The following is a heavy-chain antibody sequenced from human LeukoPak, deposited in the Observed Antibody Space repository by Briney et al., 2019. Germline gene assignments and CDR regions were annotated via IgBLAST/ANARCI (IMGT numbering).Heavy chain of an antibody. D-gene: IGHD5-12*01. CDR2: MNPNSGNT. CDR1: GYTFTSYD. CDR3: ARVGADSGYDY. V-gene: IGHV1-8*01. J-gene: IGHJ4*02. Sequence: ASVKVSCKASGYTFTSYDINWVRQATGQGLEWMGWMNPNSGNTGYAQKFQGRVTMTRDTSISTAYMELSRLRSDDTAVYYCARVGADSGYDYWGQGTLVTVFS.